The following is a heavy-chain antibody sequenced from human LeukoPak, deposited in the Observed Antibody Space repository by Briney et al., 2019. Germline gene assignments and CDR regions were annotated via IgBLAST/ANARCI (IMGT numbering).Heavy chain of an antibody. CDR1: GGSISSYY. V-gene: IGHV4-4*07. Sequence: PSETLSLTCTVSGGSISSYYWSWIRQPAGKGLEWIGRIYTSGSTNYNPSLKSRVTISVDTSKNQFSLKLSSVTAADTAVYYCARDLRGARDYYDSSGYNWGQGTLVTVSS. CDR3: ARDLRGARDYYDSSGYN. CDR2: IYTSGST. J-gene: IGHJ4*02. D-gene: IGHD3-22*01.